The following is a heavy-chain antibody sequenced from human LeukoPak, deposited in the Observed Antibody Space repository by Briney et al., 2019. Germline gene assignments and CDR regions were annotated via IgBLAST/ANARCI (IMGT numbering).Heavy chain of an antibody. D-gene: IGHD2-2*03. CDR3: ARGRAFGYCSSTSCQGAFDI. CDR2: IYTSGST. CDR1: GGSISSGSYY. J-gene: IGHJ3*02. V-gene: IGHV4-61*02. Sequence: PSQTLSLTCTVSGGSISSGSYYWSWLRQPAGKGLEWIGRIYTSGSTYYNPSLKSRVTISVDRSKNQFSLKLSSVTAADTAVYYCARGRAFGYCSSTSCQGAFDIWGQGTMVTVSS.